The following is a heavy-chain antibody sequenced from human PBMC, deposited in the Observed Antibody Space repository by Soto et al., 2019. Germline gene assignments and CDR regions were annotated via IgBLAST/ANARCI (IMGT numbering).Heavy chain of an antibody. CDR1: GGSINSRGYY. CDR2: IYYSGST. V-gene: IGHV4-31*03. D-gene: IGHD3-22*01. CDR3: ARGLRNYDSSGYYYRAVHFDY. Sequence: QVQLQESGPGLVKPSQTLSLTCTVSGGSINSRGYYWSWIRQLPGKGLEWIGSIYYSGSTYYNPALKSRAFMSVDTSKNQVSLNLGSGTAADTAMYYCARGLRNYDSSGYYYRAVHFDYGGQGTLVTVSS. J-gene: IGHJ4*02.